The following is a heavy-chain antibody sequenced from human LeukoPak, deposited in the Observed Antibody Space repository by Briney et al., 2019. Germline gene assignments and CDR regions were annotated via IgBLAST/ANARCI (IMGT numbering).Heavy chain of an antibody. CDR1: GFTFDDYG. V-gene: IGHV3-20*04. D-gene: IGHD3-22*01. CDR2: INWNGGST. Sequence: RTGGSLRLSCAASGFTFDDYGMSWVRHAPGKGLEWVSGINWNGGSTGYADSVKGRFTISRDNAKNSLYLQMNSLRAEDTALYYCARDQYYDSSGSINNPPDYWGQGTLVTVSS. CDR3: ARDQYYDSSGSINNPPDY. J-gene: IGHJ4*02.